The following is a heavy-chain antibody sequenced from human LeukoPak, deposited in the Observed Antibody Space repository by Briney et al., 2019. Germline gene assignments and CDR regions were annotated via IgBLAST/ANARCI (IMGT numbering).Heavy chain of an antibody. CDR1: GFTFSSYW. CDR3: ARDPYNGNYGDSYYYYMDV. V-gene: IGHV3-7*01. Sequence: GGSLRLSCAASGFTFSSYWMSWVRQAPGKGLEWVANIKQDGSEKYYVDSVKGRFTISRDNAKNSLYLQMNSLRAEDTAVYYCARDPYNGNYGDSYYYYMDVWGKGTTVTISS. D-gene: IGHD1-26*01. J-gene: IGHJ6*03. CDR2: IKQDGSEK.